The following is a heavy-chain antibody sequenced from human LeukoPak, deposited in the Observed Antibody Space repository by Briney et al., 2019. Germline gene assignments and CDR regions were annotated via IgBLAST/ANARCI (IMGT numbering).Heavy chain of an antibody. Sequence: PGGSLRLSCVASGFTFNIYSMSWVRQAPGKGLEWVSSITSSGDATFYADSVKDHFTISRDNSRSTLYLQMSRLRVEDTAVYYCAKDVSGWSSIFDYWGQGTLVTVSS. J-gene: IGHJ4*02. CDR2: ITSSGDAT. D-gene: IGHD6-19*01. V-gene: IGHV3-23*01. CDR3: AKDVSGWSSIFDY. CDR1: GFTFNIYS.